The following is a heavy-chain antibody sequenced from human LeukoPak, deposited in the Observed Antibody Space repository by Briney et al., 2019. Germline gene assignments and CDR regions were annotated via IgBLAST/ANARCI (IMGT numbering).Heavy chain of an antibody. V-gene: IGHV3-30*02. J-gene: IGHJ6*03. Sequence: GGSLRLSCTASGFTFSSYGMHWVRQAPGKGLEWVAFIRYDGSNKYYADSVKGRFTISRDNSKNTLYLQMNSLRAEDTAVYYCAKALTYYYYMDVWGKGITVTVSS. CDR3: AKALTYYYYMDV. CDR2: IRYDGSNK. CDR1: GFTFSSYG.